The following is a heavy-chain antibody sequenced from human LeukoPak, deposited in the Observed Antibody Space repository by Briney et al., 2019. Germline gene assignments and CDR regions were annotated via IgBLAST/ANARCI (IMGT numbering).Heavy chain of an antibody. CDR1: GYTLTELS. CDR3: ATAGYYGSGSYYKRGYYFDY. D-gene: IGHD3-10*01. J-gene: IGHJ4*02. V-gene: IGHV1-24*01. CDR2: LDPEDGET. Sequence: ASVKVSCKVSGYTLTELSMHWVRQAPGKGLEWMGGLDPEDGETIYAQKFQGRVTMTEDTSTDTAYMELSSLRSEDTAVYYCATAGYYGSGSYYKRGYYFDYWGQGTLVTVSS.